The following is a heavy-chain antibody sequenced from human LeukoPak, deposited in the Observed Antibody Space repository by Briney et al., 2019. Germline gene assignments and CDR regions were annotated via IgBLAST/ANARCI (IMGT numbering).Heavy chain of an antibody. J-gene: IGHJ5*02. D-gene: IGHD5-24*01. CDR3: ARAPSSYESGNGYPNLGWLDP. V-gene: IGHV4-38-2*02. CDR2: FHRGRI. CDR1: GYPIGPDYY. Sequence: SETLSLICKVSGYPIGPDYYWVWIRQAPGRGLQWIGGFHRGRIQYNSALKRRVTISIDSSKHQSSLRMWPVTAADTAFYFCARAPSSYESGNGYPNLGWLDPWGQGALVTVSS.